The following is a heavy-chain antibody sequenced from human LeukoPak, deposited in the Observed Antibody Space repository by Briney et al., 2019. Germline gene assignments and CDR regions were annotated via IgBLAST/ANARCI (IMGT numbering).Heavy chain of an antibody. J-gene: IGHJ5*02. CDR1: GFTFSNYA. CDR2: ISYSGVT. CDR3: TRDRRDGYNYVDL. V-gene: IGHV4-59*01. Sequence: PGGSLRLSCAASGFTFSNYAMSWIRQPPGKGLEWIGYISYSGVTESNPSLKSRVTISVDPSKNQFSLKLSSVTAADTAVYYCTRDRRDGYNYVDLWGQGTLVTVSS. D-gene: IGHD5-24*01.